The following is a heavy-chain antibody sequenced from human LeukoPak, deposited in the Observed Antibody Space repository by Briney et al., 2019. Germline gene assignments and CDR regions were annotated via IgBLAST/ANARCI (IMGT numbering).Heavy chain of an antibody. Sequence: PGGSLSLSCAASGFTFSSYAMHWVRQAPGKGLEWVAVISYDGSNKYYADSVKGRFTISRDNSKNTLYLQMNSLRAEDTAVYYCARDSEVDYYDSSGLGTPADYWGQGTLVTVSS. D-gene: IGHD3-22*01. CDR1: GFTFSSYA. V-gene: IGHV3-30*04. J-gene: IGHJ4*02. CDR3: ARDSEVDYYDSSGLGTPADY. CDR2: ISYDGSNK.